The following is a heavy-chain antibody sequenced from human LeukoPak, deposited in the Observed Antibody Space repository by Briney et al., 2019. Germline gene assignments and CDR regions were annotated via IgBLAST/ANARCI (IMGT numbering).Heavy chain of an antibody. D-gene: IGHD6-13*01. V-gene: IGHV3-23*01. CDR2: ISGSGGST. J-gene: IGHJ4*02. Sequence: GGSLRLSCAASAFTFSSYAMSWVRQAPGKGLEWVSAISGSGGSTYNADFVKGRFTISRDNSKNTLFLQMNSLRAEDTAVYYCAKVQYTSSWYLWDYWGQGTLVTVSS. CDR1: AFTFSSYA. CDR3: AKVQYTSSWYLWDY.